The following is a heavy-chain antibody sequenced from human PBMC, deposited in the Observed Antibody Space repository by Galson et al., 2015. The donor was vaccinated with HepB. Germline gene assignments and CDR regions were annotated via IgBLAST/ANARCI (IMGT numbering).Heavy chain of an antibody. CDR1: GFTFNDYF. D-gene: IGHD2-15*01. J-gene: IGHJ4*02. V-gene: IGHV3-11*01. CDR2: ISSSGTTI. CDR3: AREGWQLNTHLDY. Sequence: SLRLSCAASGFTFNDYFMSWIRQAPGKGLEWVSYISSSGTTIYYADSVKGRFTISRDNAKNSLYLQMNSLRAEDTAVYYCAREGWQLNTHLDYWGQGTLVTVSS.